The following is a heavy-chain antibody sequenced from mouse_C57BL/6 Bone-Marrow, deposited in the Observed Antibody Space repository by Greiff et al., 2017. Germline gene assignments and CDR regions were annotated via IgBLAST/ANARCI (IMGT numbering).Heavy chain of an antibody. CDR3: AITTVVHYYAMDY. CDR2: IDPSDSYT. J-gene: IGHJ4*01. Sequence: QVQLQQPGAELVMPGASVKLSCKGSGYTFTSYWMHWVKQRPGQGLEWIGEIDPSDSYTNYNQKFKGKSTLTVDKSSSTAYMQLSSLTSEDSAVYYCAITTVVHYYAMDYWGQGTSVTVSS. D-gene: IGHD1-1*01. CDR1: GYTFTSYW. V-gene: IGHV1-69*01.